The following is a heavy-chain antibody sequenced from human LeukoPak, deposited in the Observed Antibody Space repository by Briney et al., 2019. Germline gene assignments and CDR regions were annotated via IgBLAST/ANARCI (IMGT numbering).Heavy chain of an antibody. J-gene: IGHJ4*02. Sequence: PGGSLRLSCAASGFTFSNFALSWVRQAPGKGLEWVSYISSSGSTIYYADSVKGRFTISRDNAKNSLYLQMNSLRAEDTAVYYCARDKAGAIDYWGQGTLVTVSS. CDR1: GFTFSNFA. V-gene: IGHV3-11*01. CDR3: ARDKAGAIDY. CDR2: ISSSGSTI. D-gene: IGHD1-26*01.